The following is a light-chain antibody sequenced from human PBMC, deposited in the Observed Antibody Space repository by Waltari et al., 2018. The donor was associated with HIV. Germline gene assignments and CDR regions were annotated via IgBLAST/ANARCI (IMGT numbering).Light chain of an antibody. CDR1: QSLVHRNGNTY. Sequence: DIVITQTPLSSPVTLGQPTSISCRSSQSLVHRNGNTYLSWLQQRPGQPPRLLIYRVSNRFSVVPDRFRGSGAGTDFTLKSSRVEAEDVGVYYCMQAAQFPHTFGQGTKLEIK. J-gene: IGKJ2*01. CDR3: MQAAQFPHT. CDR2: RVS. V-gene: IGKV2-24*01.